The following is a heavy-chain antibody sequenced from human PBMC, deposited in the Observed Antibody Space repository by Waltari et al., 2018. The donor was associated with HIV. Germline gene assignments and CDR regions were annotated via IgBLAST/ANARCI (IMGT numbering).Heavy chain of an antibody. D-gene: IGHD6-6*01. CDR2: IWYDGSNK. J-gene: IGHJ4*02. CDR1: GFTSKTYG. Sequence: QVQLVASGGGVVQPGRSLRLSCAASGFTSKTYGLHWVRQAPGKGLEWVAVIWYDGSNKYYADSVKGRFTISRDNSKNRLYLQMNSLRAEDTAVYYCARDRGGSSSLVLDSWGQGTLVTISS. V-gene: IGHV3-33*01. CDR3: ARDRGGSSSLVLDS.